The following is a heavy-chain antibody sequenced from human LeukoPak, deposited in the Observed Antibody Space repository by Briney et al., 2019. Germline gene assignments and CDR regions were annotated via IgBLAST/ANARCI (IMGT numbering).Heavy chain of an antibody. CDR1: GDSISTSSYY. CDR2: IYYSGST. V-gene: IGHV4-39*01. J-gene: IGHJ6*03. Sequence: SETLSLTCSVSGDSISTSSYYWGWVRQPPGKGLEWIGTIYYSGSTYYNPSLTSRVTISVDTSKNQFSLKLSSVTAADTAVYYCARHKDYYYSYMDVWGKGTTVTISS. CDR3: ARHKDYYYSYMDV.